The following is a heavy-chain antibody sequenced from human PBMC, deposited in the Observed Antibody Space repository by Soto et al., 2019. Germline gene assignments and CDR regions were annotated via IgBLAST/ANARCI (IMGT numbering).Heavy chain of an antibody. J-gene: IGHJ4*02. Sequence: SETLSLTCTVSGGSISSSSYYWGWIRQPPGKGLEWIGSIYYSGSTYYNPSLKSRVTISVDTSKNQFSLKLSSVTAADTAVYYCARWARDSSGYYYNLFDYWGQGTLVTVSS. CDR2: IYYSGST. CDR3: ARWARDSSGYYYNLFDY. V-gene: IGHV4-39*07. CDR1: GGSISSSSYY. D-gene: IGHD3-22*01.